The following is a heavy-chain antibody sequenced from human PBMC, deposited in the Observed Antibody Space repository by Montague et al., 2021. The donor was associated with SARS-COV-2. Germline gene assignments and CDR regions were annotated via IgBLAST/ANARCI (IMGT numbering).Heavy chain of an antibody. V-gene: IGHV4-34*01. CDR1: GGSFSDYY. J-gene: IGHJ4*02. Sequence: SETLSLTCAVYGGSFSDYYWGWIRQPPGKGLEWIGEINHRGTSNYNPSLKSRVSISVDTSKNQFSLYLSSVTAAGTAVYYCARGRQHFNMIVVVMTGGEYYLDYWGQGTLVTVSS. CDR2: INHRGTS. CDR3: ARGRQHFNMIVVVMTGGEYYLDY. D-gene: IGHD3-22*01.